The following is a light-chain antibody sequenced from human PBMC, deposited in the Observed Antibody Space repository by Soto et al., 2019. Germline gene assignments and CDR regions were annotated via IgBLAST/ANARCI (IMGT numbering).Light chain of an antibody. CDR3: LQHNGYPYT. V-gene: IGKV1-17*03. CDR2: AAS. Sequence: DIQMTQSPSAMSASVGDRVTITCRASQGISTSLAWFQQRAGKVPQRLIYAASTLERGVPSRFSGSGSGTDFTLTISSLQPEDFATYYCLQHNGYPYTFGQGTKLEIQ. CDR1: QGISTS. J-gene: IGKJ2*01.